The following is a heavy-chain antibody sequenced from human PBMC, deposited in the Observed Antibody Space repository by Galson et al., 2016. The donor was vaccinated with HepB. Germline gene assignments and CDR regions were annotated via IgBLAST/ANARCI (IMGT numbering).Heavy chain of an antibody. Sequence: SLRLSCAASEFTFSTYTMNWVRQAPGKGLEWVAHISGSSNTIYYADSVKGRFTISRDNARKSLYLQMNSLRDEDTAVYYCARVKEPSSGNWNVGPKFRRPKGGALDSWGQGTQVTVSS. CDR1: EFTFSTYT. CDR2: ISGSSNTI. D-gene: IGHD1-1*01. V-gene: IGHV3-48*02. J-gene: IGHJ5*01. CDR3: ARVKEPSSGNWNVGPKFRRPKGGALDS.